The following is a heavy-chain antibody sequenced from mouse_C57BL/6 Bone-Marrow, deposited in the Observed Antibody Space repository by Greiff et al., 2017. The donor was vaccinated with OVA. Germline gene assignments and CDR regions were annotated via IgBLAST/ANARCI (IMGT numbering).Heavy chain of an antibody. CDR2: ISSGSSTI. CDR3: ARRTTVVASYWYFDV. V-gene: IGHV5-17*01. D-gene: IGHD1-1*01. J-gene: IGHJ1*03. CDR1: GFTFSDYG. Sequence: EVKLMESGGGLVKPGGSLKLSCAASGFTFSDYGMHWVRQAPEKGLEWVAYISSGSSTIYYADTVKGRFTISRDNAKNTLFLQMTSLRSEDTAMYYCARRTTVVASYWYFDVWGTGTTVTVSS.